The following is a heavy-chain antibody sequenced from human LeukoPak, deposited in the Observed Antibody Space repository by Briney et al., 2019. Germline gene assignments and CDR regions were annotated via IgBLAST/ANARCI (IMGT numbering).Heavy chain of an antibody. V-gene: IGHV3-48*03. CDR3: ARVVILWFGESGGMDV. CDR2: ISSSGSTI. Sequence: PGGSLRLSCAASGFTFSSYEMNWVRQAPGKGLEWVSYISSSGSTIYYADSVKGRLTISRGNAKNSLYLQMNSLRAEDTAVYYCARVVILWFGESGGMDVWGKGATVTVSS. D-gene: IGHD3-10*01. J-gene: IGHJ6*04. CDR1: GFTFSSYE.